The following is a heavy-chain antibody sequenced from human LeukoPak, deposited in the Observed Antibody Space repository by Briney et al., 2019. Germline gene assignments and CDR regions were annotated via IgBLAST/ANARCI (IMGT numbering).Heavy chain of an antibody. CDR2: IIPIFGTA. D-gene: IGHD2-2*01. CDR1: GGTFSSYA. V-gene: IGHV1-69*05. Sequence: HEASVKVSCKASGGTFSSYAISWVRQAPGQGLEWMGGIIPIFGTANYAQKFQGRVTITTDESTSTAYMELSSLRSEDTAVYYCASLYCSSISCQPINYMDVWGKGTTVTVSS. CDR3: ASLYCSSISCQPINYMDV. J-gene: IGHJ6*03.